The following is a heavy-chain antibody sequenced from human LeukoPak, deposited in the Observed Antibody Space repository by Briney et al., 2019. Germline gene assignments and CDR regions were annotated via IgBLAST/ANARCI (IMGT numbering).Heavy chain of an antibody. Sequence: PGGSLRLSCAASGFTFSSYGMHWVRQAPGKGLEWVAVIWYDGSNKYYADSVKGRFTISRDNSKNTLYLQMNSLRAVDTAVYYCASVGATNPFDYWGQGTLVTVSS. CDR1: GFTFSSYG. CDR2: IWYDGSNK. V-gene: IGHV3-33*01. D-gene: IGHD1-26*01. J-gene: IGHJ4*02. CDR3: ASVGATNPFDY.